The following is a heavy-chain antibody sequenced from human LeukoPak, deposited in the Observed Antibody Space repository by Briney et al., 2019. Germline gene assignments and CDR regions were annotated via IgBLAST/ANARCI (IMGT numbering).Heavy chain of an antibody. CDR3: ARDKAVTTEVTQHFQH. D-gene: IGHD4-23*01. V-gene: IGHV1-18*01. CDR1: GYRFITFG. J-gene: IGHJ1*01. CDR2: ISAYNGYT. Sequence: ASVKVSCKTSGYRFITFGINWVRQAPGQGLEWMGWISAYNGYTDYAQKFQFRVTMTTDTSTSTAYMELRSLRSDDTAVYYCARDKAVTTEVTQHFQHWGQGTLVTVSS.